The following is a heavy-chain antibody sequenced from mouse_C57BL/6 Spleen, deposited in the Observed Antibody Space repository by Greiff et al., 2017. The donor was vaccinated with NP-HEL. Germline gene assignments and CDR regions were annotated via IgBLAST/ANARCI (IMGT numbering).Heavy chain of an antibody. Sequence: QVQLKASGAELVRPGTSVKMSCKASGYTFPNYWIGWAKQRPGHGLEWIGDLYPGGGYTNYTEQFNSKATLTADKSSSTAYMQFSSLTSEDSAIYYCARKDSYAMDYWGQGTSVTVSS. CDR3: ARKDSYAMDY. V-gene: IGHV1-63*01. J-gene: IGHJ4*01. CDR2: LYPGGGYT. CDR1: GYTFPNYW.